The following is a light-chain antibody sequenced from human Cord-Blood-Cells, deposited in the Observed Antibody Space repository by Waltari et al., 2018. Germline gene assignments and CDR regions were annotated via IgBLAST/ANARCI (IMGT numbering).Light chain of an antibody. Sequence: ELVLTQSPGTLSLSPGGRATLSCRASQSVSSSYLAWYQQKPGQAPRLLIYGASSRATGIPDRFSGSGSATDFSLTISRLEPEDVAVYYCQQYGSSPPITFGPGTKVDIK. J-gene: IGKJ3*01. CDR1: QSVSSSY. CDR2: GAS. CDR3: QQYGSSPPIT. V-gene: IGKV3-20*01.